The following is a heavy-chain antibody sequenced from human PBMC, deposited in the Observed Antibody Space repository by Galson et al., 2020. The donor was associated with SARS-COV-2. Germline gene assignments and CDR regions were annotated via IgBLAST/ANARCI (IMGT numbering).Heavy chain of an antibody. V-gene: IGHV3-30*04. Sequence: GGSLRLSCAASGFTFSSYAMHWVRQAPGKGLEWVAVISYDGSNKYYADSVKGRFTISRDNSKNTLYLQMNSLRAEDTAVYYCARDGEVGASYFDYWGQGTLVTVSS. CDR1: GFTFSSYA. CDR2: ISYDGSNK. D-gene: IGHD1-26*01. CDR3: ARDGEVGASYFDY. J-gene: IGHJ4*02.